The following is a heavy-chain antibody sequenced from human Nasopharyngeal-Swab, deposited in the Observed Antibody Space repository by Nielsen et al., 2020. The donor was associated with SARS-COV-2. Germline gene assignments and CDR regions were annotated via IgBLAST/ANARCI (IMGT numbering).Heavy chain of an antibody. CDR2: IYTSGST. CDR1: GGSISSYY. D-gene: IGHD5-24*01. CDR3: ARVTRDGYNYYRFDY. V-gene: IGHV4-4*07. Sequence: SETLSLTCTVSGGSISSYYWSWIRQPAGKGLEWIGRIYTSGSTNYNPSLKSRVTMSVDTSKNQFSLKLSSVTAADTAVYYCARVTRDGYNYYRFDYWGQGTLVTVSS. J-gene: IGHJ4*02.